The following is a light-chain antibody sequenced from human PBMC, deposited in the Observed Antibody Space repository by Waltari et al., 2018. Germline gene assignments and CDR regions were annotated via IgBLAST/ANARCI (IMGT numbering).Light chain of an antibody. J-gene: IGLJ1*01. CDR2: DVT. CDR1: SRTVGNHDY. V-gene: IGLV2-11*01. CDR3: CSYEGDFFYV. Sequence: QSALTQPRSVSGSPGQSVAISCTGTSRTVGNHDYVSWYQQHPGKAPKLIIYDVTKLPSGVPDRFAGSKSGNTASLTISGLQADDEADYYCCSYEGDFFYVFGGGTTVTVL.